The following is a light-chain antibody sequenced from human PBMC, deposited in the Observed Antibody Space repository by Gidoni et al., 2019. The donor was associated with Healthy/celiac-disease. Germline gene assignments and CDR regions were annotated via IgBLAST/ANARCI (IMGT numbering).Light chain of an antibody. J-gene: IGKJ4*01. Sequence: DIQMTQSPSSLSASVGDRVIITCRASQSISSYLNWYQQKPGKAPKLLIYAASSLQSGVPSRFSGSGSGTDFTLTISSLQPEDFATYYCQQSYSTVALTFGGGTKVEIK. CDR3: QQSYSTVALT. V-gene: IGKV1-39*01. CDR2: AAS. CDR1: QSISSY.